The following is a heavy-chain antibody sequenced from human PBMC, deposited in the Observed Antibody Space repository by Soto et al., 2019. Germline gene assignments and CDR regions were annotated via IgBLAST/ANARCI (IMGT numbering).Heavy chain of an antibody. CDR1: GFTFSNFW. V-gene: IGHV3-74*01. CDR3: ARQTGLGATNY. D-gene: IGHD1-26*01. CDR2: INTDGSVT. J-gene: IGHJ4*02. Sequence: GGSLRLSCAGSGFTFSNFWMHWVRQAPGKGLVWVARINTDGSVTSHADSVKGRFTISRDNAKSTLYLQMTSLREEDSAIYYCARQTGLGATNYWGRGTLVTVSS.